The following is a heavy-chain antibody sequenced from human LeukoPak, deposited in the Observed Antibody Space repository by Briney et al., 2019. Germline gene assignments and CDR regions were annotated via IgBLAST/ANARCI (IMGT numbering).Heavy chain of an antibody. CDR2: ITSSGTTI. Sequence: GGSLRLSCAASGFTFSNYEMNWVRQAPGKGLEWLSYITSSGTTIHYADSVKGRFTISRDNAKNSLYLQMNSLTAEDTAVYYCARDRITVTGSTWFDPWGQGTLVTVSS. CDR3: ARDRITVTGSTWFDP. CDR1: GFTFSNYE. D-gene: IGHD6-19*01. V-gene: IGHV3-48*03. J-gene: IGHJ5*02.